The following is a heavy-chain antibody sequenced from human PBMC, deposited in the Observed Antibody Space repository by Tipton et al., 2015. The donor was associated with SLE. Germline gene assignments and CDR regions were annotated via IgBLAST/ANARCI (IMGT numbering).Heavy chain of an antibody. D-gene: IGHD6-13*01. Sequence: QVQLVQSGGGVVQPGRSLRLSCAASGFTFSSYAMHWVRQAPGKGLEWVAVISYDGSNKYYADSVKGRFTISRDNSKNTLYLQMNSLRAEDTAVYYCAKDGSAAGPEGYFDYWGQGTLVTVSS. V-gene: IGHV3-30*04. CDR1: GFTFSSYA. CDR3: AKDGSAAGPEGYFDY. J-gene: IGHJ4*02. CDR2: ISYDGSNK.